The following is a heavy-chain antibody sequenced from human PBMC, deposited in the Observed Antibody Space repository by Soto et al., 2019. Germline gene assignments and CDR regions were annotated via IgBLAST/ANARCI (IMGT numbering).Heavy chain of an antibody. J-gene: IGHJ3*01. CDR1: GGSISSSDYS. CDR2: FYYSGST. V-gene: IGHV4-39*01. D-gene: IGHD2-15*01. CDR3: AIKIGYCNGGRCHGHYALDV. Sequence: PSETLSLTCTVSGGSISSSDYSWGWIRQPPGKGQEWIGTFYYSGSTNYNPSLKSRVFISVDTSQNQFSLKLSSVAAADTAMYYCAIKIGYCNGGRCHGHYALDVWGQGTMVTVSS.